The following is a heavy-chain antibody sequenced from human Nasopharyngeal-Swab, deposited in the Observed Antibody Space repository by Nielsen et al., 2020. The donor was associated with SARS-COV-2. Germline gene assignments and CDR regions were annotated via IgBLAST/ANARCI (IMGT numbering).Heavy chain of an antibody. Sequence: GESLKISCAASGFTFSDYYMSWIRQAPGKGLEWVSYISSSGSTIYYADSVKGRFTIPRDNAKNSLYLQMNSLRAEDTAVYYCARDGKVGSSYDYWGQGTLVTVSS. CDR3: ARDGKVGSSYDY. J-gene: IGHJ4*02. CDR1: GFTFSDYY. V-gene: IGHV3-11*01. CDR2: ISSSGSTI. D-gene: IGHD6-13*01.